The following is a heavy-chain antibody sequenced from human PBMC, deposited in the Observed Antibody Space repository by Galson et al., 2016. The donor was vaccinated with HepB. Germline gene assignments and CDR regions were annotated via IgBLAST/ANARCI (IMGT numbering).Heavy chain of an antibody. J-gene: IGHJ4*02. V-gene: IGHV3-7*01. CDR1: GFTFTTYW. CDR2: IKQDESEK. Sequence: SLRLSCAASGFTFTTYWMSWVRQAPGKGLEWVANIKQDESEKFYVDSVKGRFTVSRDNAKNSLFLQMRGLRTEDTAVYFCATFIEEHRSFESWGQGTQVTVSS. CDR3: ATFIEEHRSFES.